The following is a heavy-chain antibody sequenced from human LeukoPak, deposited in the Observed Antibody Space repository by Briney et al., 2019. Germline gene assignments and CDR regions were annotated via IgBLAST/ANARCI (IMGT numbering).Heavy chain of an antibody. Sequence: SETLSPTCAVSGGSISSGGYSWSWIRQPPGKGLEWIGYIYHSGSTYYNPSLKSRVTISVDRSKNQFPLKLSSVTAADTAVYYCARGAWIQLWYYFDYWGQGTLVTVSS. D-gene: IGHD5-18*01. J-gene: IGHJ4*02. CDR2: IYHSGST. CDR3: ARGAWIQLWYYFDY. CDR1: GGSISSGGYS. V-gene: IGHV4-30-2*01.